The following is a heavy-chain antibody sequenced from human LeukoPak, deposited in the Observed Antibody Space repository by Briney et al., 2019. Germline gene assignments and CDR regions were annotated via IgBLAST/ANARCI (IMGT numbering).Heavy chain of an antibody. CDR3: ATTLGLWSGDPVGYFDY. D-gene: IGHD3-10*01. CDR2: ISSSGSAI. V-gene: IGHV3-11*01. CDR1: GFTFSDYY. J-gene: IGHJ4*02. Sequence: GGSLRLSCAASGFTFSDYYMSWIRQAPGKGLEWVSYISSSGSAIYYADSVKGRFTISRDNAKNSLYLQMNSLRAEDTAVYYCATTLGLWSGDPVGYFDYWGQGTLVTVSS.